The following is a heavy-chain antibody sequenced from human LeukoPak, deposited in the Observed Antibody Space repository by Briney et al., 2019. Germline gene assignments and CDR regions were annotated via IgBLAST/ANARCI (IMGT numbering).Heavy chain of an antibody. CDR3: ARATTIFGVVTHFDY. J-gene: IGHJ4*02. Sequence: PGGSLRLSCAASGFTFSSYSMNWVRQAPGKGLEWVSSISSSSYIYYADSVKGRFTISRDNAKNSLYLQMNSLRAEDTAVYYCARATTIFGVVTHFDYWGQRTLVTVSS. CDR1: GFTFSSYS. V-gene: IGHV3-21*01. D-gene: IGHD3-3*01. CDR2: ISSSSYI.